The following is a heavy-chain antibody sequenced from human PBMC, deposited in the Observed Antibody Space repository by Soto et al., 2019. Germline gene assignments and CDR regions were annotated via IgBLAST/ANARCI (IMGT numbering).Heavy chain of an antibody. V-gene: IGHV3-23*01. D-gene: IGHD3-22*01. CDR1: GFTFNYYG. CDR2: TTATTGET. Sequence: QPVGSLRLSCVGSGFTFNYYGMNWVRQAPGKGLEWVSGTTATTGETHYADSVKGRFTISRDTSKNTLFLQMNSLRDDDTAIYYCAKGRGRGNYFYGGMDVWGQGTTVTVSS. J-gene: IGHJ6*02. CDR3: AKGRGRGNYFYGGMDV.